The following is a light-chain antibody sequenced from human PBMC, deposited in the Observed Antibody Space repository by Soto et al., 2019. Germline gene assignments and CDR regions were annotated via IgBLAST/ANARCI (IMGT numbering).Light chain of an antibody. CDR3: SSYTSSSTLTV. V-gene: IGLV2-14*01. CDR1: SSDGGGYNY. CDR2: DVS. Sequence: QSVLTQPASVSGSPGQSTTISCTGSSSDGGGYNYVSWYQQHPGKAPKLMIYDVSNRPSGVSNRFSGSKSGNTASLTISGLQAEDEADYYCSSYTSSSTLTVFGGGTKLTVL. J-gene: IGLJ2*01.